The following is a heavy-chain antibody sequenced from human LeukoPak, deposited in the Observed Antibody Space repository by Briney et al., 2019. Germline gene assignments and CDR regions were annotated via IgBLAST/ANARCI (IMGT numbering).Heavy chain of an antibody. J-gene: IGHJ4*02. CDR2: IYYSGST. Sequence: SETLSLTCTVSGGSISSYYWSWIRQPPGKGLEWIGYIYYSGSTNYNPSLKSRVTISVDTSKNQFSLKLSSVTAADTAVYYCARAAWDYYDSSGYYYFDYWGQGTLVTVSS. D-gene: IGHD3-22*01. CDR1: GGSISSYY. V-gene: IGHV4-59*01. CDR3: ARAAWDYYDSSGYYYFDY.